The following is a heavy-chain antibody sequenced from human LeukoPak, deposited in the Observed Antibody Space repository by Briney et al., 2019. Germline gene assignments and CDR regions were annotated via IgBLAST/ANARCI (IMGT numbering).Heavy chain of an antibody. CDR1: GYTFTNYW. V-gene: IGHV5-51*01. D-gene: IGHD4-23*01. CDR2: IYPGDSDT. Sequence: GESLKISCKGSGYTFTNYWIGWVRQMPGKGLEFMGIIYPGDSDTRYSPSFQGQVTISVDKSINTAYLQWSSLKASDTAMYYCARLYGGNSGSAPLDAFDIWGQGTMVTVSS. J-gene: IGHJ3*02. CDR3: ARLYGGNSGSAPLDAFDI.